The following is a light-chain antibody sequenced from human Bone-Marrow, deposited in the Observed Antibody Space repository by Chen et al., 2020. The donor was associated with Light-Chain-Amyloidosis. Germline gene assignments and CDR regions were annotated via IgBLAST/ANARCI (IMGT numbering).Light chain of an antibody. CDR2: RDT. CDR1: DLPTKY. CDR3: QSADSSGTYEVI. J-gene: IGLJ2*01. V-gene: IGLV3-25*03. Sequence: SYELTQPPSVSVSPGQTARITCSGDDLPTKYAYWYQQKPGQAPVLVIHRDTGRPSGISERFACSSSGTTATLTISGVQAEDEAAYHCQSADSSGTYEVIFGGGTTLTVL.